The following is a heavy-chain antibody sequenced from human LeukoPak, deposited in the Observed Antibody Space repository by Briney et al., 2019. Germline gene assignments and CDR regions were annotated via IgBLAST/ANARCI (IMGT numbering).Heavy chain of an antibody. J-gene: IGHJ3*02. Sequence: PSETLSLTCTVSGGSINNYYWSWIRQPPGKGLEWIGNIYYSGSTNYNPSLKSRVTISVDTSKNQFSLNLRSVTAADTAVFYCARVHSLVPGPFHIWGQGTMVIVSS. D-gene: IGHD6-6*01. V-gene: IGHV4-59*01. CDR3: ARVHSLVPGPFHI. CDR1: GGSINNYY. CDR2: IYYSGST.